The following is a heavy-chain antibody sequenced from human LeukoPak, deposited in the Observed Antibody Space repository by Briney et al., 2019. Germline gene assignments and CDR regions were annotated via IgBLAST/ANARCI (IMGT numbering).Heavy chain of an antibody. CDR2: IKTDGSEK. V-gene: IGHV3-7*01. D-gene: IGHD5/OR15-5a*01. CDR1: GFTFSNYW. CDR3: ARDPESSAFDL. Sequence: GGSLRLSCTASGFTFSNYWMSWVRQAPGKGLEWVANIKTDGSEKYYVDSVKGRFTVSRDNAKNSLYLQIDSLRAEDTAVYYCARDPESSAFDLWGQGALVTVSS. J-gene: IGHJ4*02.